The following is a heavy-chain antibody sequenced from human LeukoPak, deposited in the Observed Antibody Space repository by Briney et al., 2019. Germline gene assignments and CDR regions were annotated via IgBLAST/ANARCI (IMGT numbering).Heavy chain of an antibody. CDR3: ATALDYGDYVAFDI. V-gene: IGHV1-24*01. D-gene: IGHD4-17*01. Sequence: GASVKVSCKVSGYTLTELSMHWVRQAPGKGLEWMGGFDPEDGETIYAQKFRGRVTMTEDTSTDTAYMELSSLRSEDTAVYYCATALDYGDYVAFDIWGQGTMVTVSS. CDR2: FDPEDGET. CDR1: GYTLTELS. J-gene: IGHJ3*02.